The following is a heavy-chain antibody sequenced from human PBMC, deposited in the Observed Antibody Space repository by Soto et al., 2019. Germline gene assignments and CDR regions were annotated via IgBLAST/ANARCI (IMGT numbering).Heavy chain of an antibody. CDR3: ARRGSGYDWGYYYYYYGMDV. V-gene: IGHV1-8*01. CDR1: RYTFASYD. D-gene: IGHD5-12*01. CDR2: MNPNSGNT. J-gene: IGHJ6*02. Sequence: GASVKVSCKASRYTFASYDINWVRQATEQGPEWMGWMNPNSGNTGYAQKFQGRVTMTRNTSISTAYMELSSLRSGETAVYYCARRGSGYDWGYYYYYYGMDVWGQGTTVTVSS.